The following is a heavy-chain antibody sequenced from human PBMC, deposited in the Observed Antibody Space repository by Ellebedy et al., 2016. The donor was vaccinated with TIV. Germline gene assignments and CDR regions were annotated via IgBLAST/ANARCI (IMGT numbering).Heavy chain of an antibody. Sequence: PGGSLRLSCSASGFTFSSYAMHWVRQAPGKGLEFVSAFSNNGGFTYYADSVKGRFTISRDNSKNTLYLQMSSLRAEETAVYYCVKEGDGHNYDYWGQGTLVTVSS. V-gene: IGHV3-64D*09. D-gene: IGHD5-24*01. J-gene: IGHJ4*02. CDR2: FSNNGGFT. CDR1: GFTFSSYA. CDR3: VKEGDGHNYDY.